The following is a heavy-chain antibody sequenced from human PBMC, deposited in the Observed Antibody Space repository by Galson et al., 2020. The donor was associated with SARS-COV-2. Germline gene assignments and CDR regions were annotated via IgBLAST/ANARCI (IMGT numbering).Heavy chain of an antibody. Sequence: SQTLSLTCAVSGDSISSGSFYSSWIRQPAGKGLEWIGRIHTSGNSNYNPSLKSRVNISLDTSKNQFSLKLSSVTAADTAVYYCARGVVAGTGDWGQGTLVTVSS. V-gene: IGHV4-61*02. J-gene: IGHJ4*02. CDR3: ARGVVAGTGD. D-gene: IGHD6-19*01. CDR1: GDSISSGSFY. CDR2: IHTSGNS.